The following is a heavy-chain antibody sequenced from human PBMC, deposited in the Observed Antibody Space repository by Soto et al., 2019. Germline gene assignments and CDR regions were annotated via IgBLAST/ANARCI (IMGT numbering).Heavy chain of an antibody. CDR2: INHSGST. V-gene: IGHV4-34*01. CDR3: ARGRRYSYGFAYYYYGMDV. Sequence: QVQLQQWGAGLLKPSETLSLTCAVYGGSFSGYYWSWTRQPPGKGLEWIGEINHSGSTNYNPSLKSRVTISVDTSKNQFSLKLSSVTAADTAVYYCARGRRYSYGFAYYYYGMDVWGQGTTVTVSS. CDR1: GGSFSGYY. D-gene: IGHD5-18*01. J-gene: IGHJ6*02.